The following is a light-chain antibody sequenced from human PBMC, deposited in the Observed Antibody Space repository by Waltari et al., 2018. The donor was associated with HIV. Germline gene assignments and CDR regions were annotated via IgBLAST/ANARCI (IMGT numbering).Light chain of an antibody. CDR1: QIVSSAY. V-gene: IGKV3-20*01. J-gene: IGKJ1*01. CDR2: GAS. CDR3: QQYGNSPET. Sequence: EIVLTQSPGTLSLSTGERATLSCRASQIVSSAYLAWYQQKPGQAPRLLIYGASTRATGGPDRFSGSGFGTDFTLTISRLEPEDFAVYYCQQYGNSPETFGQGARVEI.